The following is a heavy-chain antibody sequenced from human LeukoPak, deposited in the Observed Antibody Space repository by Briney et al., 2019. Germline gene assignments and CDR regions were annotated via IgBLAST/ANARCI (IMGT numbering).Heavy chain of an antibody. D-gene: IGHD5-24*01. CDR2: INHSGST. Sequence: KTSETLSLTCAVYGGSFSGYYWSWIRQPPGKGLEWIGEINHSGSTNYNPSLKSRVTISVDTSKNQFSLKLSSVTAADTAVYYCARGPTIIRNWGQGTLVTVSP. V-gene: IGHV4-34*01. CDR1: GGSFSGYY. CDR3: ARGPTIIRN. J-gene: IGHJ4*02.